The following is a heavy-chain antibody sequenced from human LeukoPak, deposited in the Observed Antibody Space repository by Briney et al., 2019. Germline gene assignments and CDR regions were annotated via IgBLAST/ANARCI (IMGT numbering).Heavy chain of an antibody. CDR3: ARTGTTMGDY. CDR1: GFIFSSYA. D-gene: IGHD3-3*01. Sequence: PGGSLRLSCAASGFIFSSYAMSWVRQAPGKGLEWVSTISGSGGSTYYADSVKGRFTISTDNAKNSLYLQMNSLRAEDTAVYYCARTGTTMGDYWGQGTLVTVSS. V-gene: IGHV3-23*01. J-gene: IGHJ4*02. CDR2: ISGSGGST.